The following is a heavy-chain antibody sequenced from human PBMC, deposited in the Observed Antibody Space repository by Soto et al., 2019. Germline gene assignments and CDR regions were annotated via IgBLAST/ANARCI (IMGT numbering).Heavy chain of an antibody. CDR1: GGSISSYK. D-gene: IGHD2-15*01. Sequence: SETLSLTCTVSGGSISSYKWSWIRQSPGKGLEWIAYMYSSGSSDYNPSLKGRVTISMDTSKNQYSLKLNSATAADTAVYYCAREWSAFDYWGHGILVTVSS. V-gene: IGHV4-59*01. CDR2: MYSSGSS. CDR3: AREWSAFDY. J-gene: IGHJ4*01.